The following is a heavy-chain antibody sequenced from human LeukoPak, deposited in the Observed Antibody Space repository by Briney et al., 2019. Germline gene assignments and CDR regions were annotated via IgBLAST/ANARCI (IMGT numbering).Heavy chain of an antibody. CDR2: IIPIFGTA. D-gene: IGHD5-18*01. CDR1: GGTFSSYA. V-gene: IGHV1-69*05. CDR3: ARGPSIQLWFDY. J-gene: IGHJ4*02. Sequence: SVKVSCKASGGTFSSYAISWVRQAPGQGLEWMGGIIPIFGTANYAQKFQGRVTITTDESTSTAYMELSSLRSEDTAVYYCARGPSIQLWFDYWDQGTLVTVSS.